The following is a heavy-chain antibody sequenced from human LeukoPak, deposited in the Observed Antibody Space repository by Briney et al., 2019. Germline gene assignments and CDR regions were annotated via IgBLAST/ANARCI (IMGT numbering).Heavy chain of an antibody. Sequence: GGSLRLSCAASGFTFSSYAMHWVRQAPGKGLEWVAVISYDGSNKYYADSVKGRFTISRDNSKNTLYLQMKSLRAEDTAVYYCAKPMTTVTSPHIFDYWGQGTLVTVSS. D-gene: IGHD4-17*01. CDR1: GFTFSSYA. J-gene: IGHJ4*02. V-gene: IGHV3-30*04. CDR2: ISYDGSNK. CDR3: AKPMTTVTSPHIFDY.